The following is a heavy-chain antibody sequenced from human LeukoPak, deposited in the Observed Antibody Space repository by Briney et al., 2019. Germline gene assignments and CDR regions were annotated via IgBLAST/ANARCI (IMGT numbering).Heavy chain of an antibody. CDR2: ISAYNGNT. CDR3: ARDTALSYYDSSGTNDAFDI. D-gene: IGHD3-22*01. Sequence: ASVKVSCKASGYTFTSYGISWVRQAPGQGLEWMGWISAYNGNTNYAQKLQGRATMTTDTSTSTAYMELRSLRSDDTAVYYCARDTALSYYDSSGTNDAFDIWGQGTMVTVSS. CDR1: GYTFTSYG. J-gene: IGHJ3*02. V-gene: IGHV1-18*01.